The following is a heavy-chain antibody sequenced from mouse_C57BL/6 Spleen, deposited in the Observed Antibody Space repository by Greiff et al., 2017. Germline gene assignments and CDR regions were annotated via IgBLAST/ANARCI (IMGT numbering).Heavy chain of an antibody. CDR2: IWRGGST. CDR1: GFSLTSYG. CDR3: AKSEREICYGCDGPFYAMDY. J-gene: IGHJ4*01. V-gene: IGHV2-5*01. D-gene: IGHD2-2*01. Sequence: QVQLKESGPGLVQPSQSLSITCTVSGFSLTSYGVHWVRQSPGKGLEWLGVIWRGGSTDYNAAFMSRLSITKDNSKSQVFFKMNSLRADDTAIYYCAKSEREICYGCDGPFYAMDYWGQGTSVTVSS.